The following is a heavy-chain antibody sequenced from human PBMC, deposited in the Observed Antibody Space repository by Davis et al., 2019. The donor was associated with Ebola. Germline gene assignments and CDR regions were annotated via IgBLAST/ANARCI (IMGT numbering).Heavy chain of an antibody. V-gene: IGHV3-7*01. J-gene: IGHJ6*02. D-gene: IGHD1-1*01. CDR1: GFTFSGSA. CDR3: ARPRSPNSYYAIDV. Sequence: GESLKISCAASGFTFSGSAMHWVRQAPGKGLEWVANINQDGDVRYYVDSVKGRFTISRDDAKNSLYLQMNSLRTEDTAVYYCARPRSPNSYYAIDVWGRGTTVTVSS. CDR2: INQDGDVR.